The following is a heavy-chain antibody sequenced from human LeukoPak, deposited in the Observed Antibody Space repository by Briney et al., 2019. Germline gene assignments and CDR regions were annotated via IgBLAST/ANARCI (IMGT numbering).Heavy chain of an antibody. V-gene: IGHV3-21*01. CDR2: ISSSSSYI. Sequence: PGGSLRLSCAASGFTFSSYSMNWVRQAPGKGLEWVSSISSSSSYIYYADSVKGRFTISRDNAKNSLYLQMNSLRAEDTAVYHCAREPGIAAAGTDPDYWGQGTLVTVSS. J-gene: IGHJ4*02. CDR3: AREPGIAAAGTDPDY. D-gene: IGHD6-13*01. CDR1: GFTFSSYS.